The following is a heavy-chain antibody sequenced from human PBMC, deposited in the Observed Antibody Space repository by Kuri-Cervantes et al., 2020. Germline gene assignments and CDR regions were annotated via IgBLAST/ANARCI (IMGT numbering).Heavy chain of an antibody. J-gene: IGHJ6*03. CDR1: GYTFTSYA. D-gene: IGHD2-2*03. Sequence: SVKVSCKASGYTFTSYAISWVRQASGQGLEWMGGIIPIFGTANYAQKFQGRVTITADESTSTAYMELSSLRSEDTAVYYCARGGYCSSTSCPPPDYYYYYMDVWGKGTTVTVSS. CDR3: ARGGYCSSTSCPPPDYYYYYMDV. V-gene: IGHV1-69*13. CDR2: IIPIFGTA.